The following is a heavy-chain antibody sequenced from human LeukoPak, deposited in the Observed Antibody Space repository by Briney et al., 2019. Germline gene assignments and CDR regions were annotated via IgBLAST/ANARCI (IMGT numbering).Heavy chain of an antibody. J-gene: IGHJ4*02. CDR1: AFIFSGHW. V-gene: IGHV3-23*01. Sequence: PGGSLRLSCEGSAFIFSGHWMNWVRQAPGKGLEWVSAITGSGGGTYYADSVKGRLTISRDNSKNTLYLQMNSLRAEDTAVYYCAKGSGAFDYWGQGTLVTVSS. CDR3: AKGSGAFDY. CDR2: ITGSGGGT.